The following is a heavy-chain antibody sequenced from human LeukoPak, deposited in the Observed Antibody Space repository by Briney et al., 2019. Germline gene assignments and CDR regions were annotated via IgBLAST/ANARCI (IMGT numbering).Heavy chain of an antibody. Sequence: ASVKVSCKASGYTFTSYGISWVRQAPGQGLEWMGWISAYNGNTNYAQKLQSRVTMTTDTSTSTAYMELRSLRSDDTAVYYCARDLVGRGDPLLDVWGKGTTVTVSS. CDR2: ISAYNGNT. V-gene: IGHV1-18*01. J-gene: IGHJ6*04. CDR3: ARDLVGRGDPLLDV. D-gene: IGHD4-17*01. CDR1: GYTFTSYG.